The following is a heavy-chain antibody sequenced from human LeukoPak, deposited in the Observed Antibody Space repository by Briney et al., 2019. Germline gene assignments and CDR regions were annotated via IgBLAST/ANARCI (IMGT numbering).Heavy chain of an antibody. CDR3: ARSSRREYYFDY. D-gene: IGHD3-10*01. CDR2: IYYSGST. J-gene: IGHJ4*02. V-gene: IGHV4-59*01. Sequence: SETLSLTCTVSGGSISSYFWSWIRQPPGKGLEWIGYIYYSGSTNYNPSLKSRVTISVDTSKNQFSLKLSSVTAADTAVYYCARSSRREYYFDYWGQGTLVTVSS. CDR1: GGSISSYF.